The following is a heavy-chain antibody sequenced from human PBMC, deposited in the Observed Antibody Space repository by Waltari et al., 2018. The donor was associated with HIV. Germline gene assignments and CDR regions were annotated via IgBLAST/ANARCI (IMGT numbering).Heavy chain of an antibody. Sequence: QVQLQESGPGLVKPSETLSLTCTVSGGSISSYYWSWIRQPPGKGLEWIGYIYYSGSTNYNPSLKSRVTISVDTSKNQFSLKLSSVTAADTAVYYCARFSSSEYYYYGMDVWDQGTTVTVSS. CDR3: ARFSSSEYYYYGMDV. D-gene: IGHD6-6*01. CDR2: IYYSGST. CDR1: GGSISSYY. V-gene: IGHV4-59*01. J-gene: IGHJ6*02.